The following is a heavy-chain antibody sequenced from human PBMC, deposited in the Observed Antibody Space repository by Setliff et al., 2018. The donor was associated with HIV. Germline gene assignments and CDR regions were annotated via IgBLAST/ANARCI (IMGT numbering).Heavy chain of an antibody. CDR3: ARGHYSSSAG. CDR2: ISHSNTYI. J-gene: IGHJ4*02. CDR1: GFGFSTYS. V-gene: IGHV3-21*04. D-gene: IGHD6-6*01. Sequence: LRLSCAASGFGFSTYSMSWVRLVPGKGLEWVASISHSNTYIQYGDSLKGRFTISRDNAKNSLFLQMNSLRVEDTAVYYCARGHYSSSAGWGQGTPVTVSS.